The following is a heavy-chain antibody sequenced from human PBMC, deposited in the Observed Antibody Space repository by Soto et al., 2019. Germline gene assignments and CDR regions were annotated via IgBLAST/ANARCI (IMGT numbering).Heavy chain of an antibody. CDR3: ARDFGSGKRYFDL. J-gene: IGHJ2*01. D-gene: IGHD3-10*01. CDR1: GFTFSNYN. CDR2: ISSSSII. Sequence: EVQLVESGGGLVQPGGSLRLSCAASGFTFSNYNMNWVRRAPGKGLEWVSYISSSSIIYYADSVKGRFTISRDNAKNSLYPQMNSLRAEDAAVYYCARDFGSGKRYFDLWGRGTLVTVSS. V-gene: IGHV3-48*01.